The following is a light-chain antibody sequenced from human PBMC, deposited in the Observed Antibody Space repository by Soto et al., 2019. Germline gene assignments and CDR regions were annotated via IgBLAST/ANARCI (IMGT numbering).Light chain of an antibody. CDR3: HQFGSSPLDT. V-gene: IGKV3-20*01. CDR1: QTISSSF. CDR2: RAS. J-gene: IGKJ3*01. Sequence: EIVLTQSPDTLSWSPGERATLSCRASQTISSSFLAWYQQKPGQAPRLLIYRASRRAPGIPDRFSGSGSWTDFTLTISRLEPEDFAVYYCHQFGSSPLDTFGPGTKVEIK.